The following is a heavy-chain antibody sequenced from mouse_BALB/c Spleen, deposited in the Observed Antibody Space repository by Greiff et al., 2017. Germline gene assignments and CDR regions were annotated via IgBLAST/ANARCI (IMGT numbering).Heavy chain of an antibody. J-gene: IGHJ3*01. Sequence: VKLMESGPGLVAPSQSLSITCTVSGFSLTGYGVNWVRQPPGKGLEWLGMIWGDGSTEYNSALKSRLSSSKDNSKSQVFLKMNSLQTDDTARYYCARGDYYGSSFAYGGQGTRVTVSA. CDR3: ARGDYYGSSFAY. CDR1: GFSLTGYG. D-gene: IGHD1-1*01. V-gene: IGHV2-6-7*01. CDR2: IWGDGST.